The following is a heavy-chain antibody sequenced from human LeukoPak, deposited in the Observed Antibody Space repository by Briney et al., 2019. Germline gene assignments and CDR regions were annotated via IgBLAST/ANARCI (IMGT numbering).Heavy chain of an antibody. CDR1: GGSVNNNAYY. J-gene: IGHJ4*02. CDR2: VYYSGIT. CDR3: ARSDYSGYFDY. D-gene: IGHD4-11*01. V-gene: IGHV4-39*01. Sequence: PSETLSLTCTVSGGSVNNNAYYWCWVRQPPGKGLEYIGNVYYSGITYYNPSLQSRVTISVDTSNNQFSLKLSSVTAADTAVYYCARSDYSGYFDYWGQGTLVSVSS.